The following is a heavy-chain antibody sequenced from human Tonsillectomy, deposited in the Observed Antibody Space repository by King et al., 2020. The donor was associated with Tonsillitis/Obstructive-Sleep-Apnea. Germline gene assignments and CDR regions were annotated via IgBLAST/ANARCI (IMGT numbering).Heavy chain of an antibody. Sequence: VQLQESGPGLVKPSETLSLTCTVSGGSISSYYWSWIRQPPGKGLEWIGYIYYSGSTNYNPSLKSRVTISVDTSKNQFSLKLSSVTAASTAVYYCARLFYGSGPTHYYYYMDVWGKGTTVTVSS. CDR1: GGSISSYY. V-gene: IGHV4-59*08. CDR3: ARLFYGSGPTHYYYYMDV. J-gene: IGHJ6*03. D-gene: IGHD3-10*01. CDR2: IYYSGST.